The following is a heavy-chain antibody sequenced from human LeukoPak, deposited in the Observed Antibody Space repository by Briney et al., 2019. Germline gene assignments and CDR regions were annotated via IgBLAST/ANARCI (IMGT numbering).Heavy chain of an antibody. CDR1: GFTFSNDV. CDR3: AKEAITYYYDSSGLY. CDR2: IGGSGGST. J-gene: IGHJ4*02. V-gene: IGHV3-23*01. D-gene: IGHD3-22*01. Sequence: GGSLRLSCAASGFTFSNDVMSWVRQAPGKGLEWVSAIGGSGGSTYYADSVKGRFTISRDNSKNTLYLQMNSLRAEDTAVYYCAKEAITYYYDSSGLYWGQGTLVTVSS.